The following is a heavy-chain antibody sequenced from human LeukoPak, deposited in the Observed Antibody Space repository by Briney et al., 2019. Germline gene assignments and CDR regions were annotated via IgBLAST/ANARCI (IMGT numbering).Heavy chain of an antibody. CDR1: GGSFSGYY. Sequence: SETLSLTCAVYGGSFSGYYWSWIRQPPGKRLEWIGEINHSGSTNYNPSLKSRVTISVDTSKNQFSLKLSPVTAADTAVYYCARGHRFRERGFDYWGQGTLVTVSS. V-gene: IGHV4-34*01. CDR3: ARGHRFRERGFDY. J-gene: IGHJ4*02. D-gene: IGHD3-10*01. CDR2: INHSGST.